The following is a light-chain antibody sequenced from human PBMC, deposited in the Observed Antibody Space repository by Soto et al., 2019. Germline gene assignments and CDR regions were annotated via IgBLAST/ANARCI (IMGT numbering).Light chain of an antibody. CDR1: QSNKHC. V-gene: IGKV1-12*01. Sequence: SRMTQYHSYVSASVGYRVTITGRANQSNKHCLARYQQKPGKAPNLLIYTGSSLQSGVPSRFSGSGSGTDFTLTINRLQPEEFATYYCQQGASSPTTFGQGTRLEIK. J-gene: IGKJ5*01. CDR2: TGS. CDR3: QQGASSPTT.